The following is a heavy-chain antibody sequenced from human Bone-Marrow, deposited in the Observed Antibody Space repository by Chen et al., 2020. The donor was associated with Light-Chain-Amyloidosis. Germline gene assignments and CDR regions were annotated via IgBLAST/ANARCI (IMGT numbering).Heavy chain of an antibody. V-gene: IGHV3-74*03. J-gene: IGHJ3*02. Sequence: EVQLVESGGGLVHPGGSLRLYCAASGFTFSSYWMHWVRQAPGKGLEWVSRVNNEGGSTTYGDSVRGRFTISRDNAKNSLYLQMNSLRAEDTAVYYCARVGFYNWNVHNAFDIWGQGTMVTVSS. D-gene: IGHD1-1*01. CDR3: ARVGFYNWNVHNAFDI. CDR1: GFTFSSYW. CDR2: VNNEGGST.